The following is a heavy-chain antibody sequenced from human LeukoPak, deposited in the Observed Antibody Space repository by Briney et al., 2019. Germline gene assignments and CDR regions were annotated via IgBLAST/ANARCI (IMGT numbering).Heavy chain of an antibody. D-gene: IGHD5-12*01. CDR3: ARDLGWLHYAD. CDR2: IGGSGGFIT. CDR1: GFTFSSRG. Sequence: GGSLRLSCAASGFTFSSRGMNWVRQAPGKGLEWVSGIGGSGGFITYYADSVKGRFTVSRDNSKNTLYLQMNSLRADDTAIYYCARDLGWLHYADWGQGTLVTVSS. J-gene: IGHJ4*02. V-gene: IGHV3-23*01.